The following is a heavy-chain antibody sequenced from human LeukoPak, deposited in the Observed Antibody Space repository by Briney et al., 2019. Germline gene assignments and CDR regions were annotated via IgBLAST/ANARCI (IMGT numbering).Heavy chain of an antibody. CDR2: ISAYNGNT. V-gene: IGHV1-18*01. CDR1: GYTFTSYG. Sequence: ASVKVSCKASGYTFTSYGISWVRQAPGQGLEWMGWISAYNGNTNYAQKLQGRVTMTTDTSTSTAYMELRSLGSDDTAVYYCARVQRVGATIGLFDYWGQGTLVTVSS. J-gene: IGHJ4*02. D-gene: IGHD1-26*01. CDR3: ARVQRVGATIGLFDY.